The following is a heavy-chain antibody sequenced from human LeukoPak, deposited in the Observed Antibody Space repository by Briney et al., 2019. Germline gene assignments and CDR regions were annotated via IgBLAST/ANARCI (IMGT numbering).Heavy chain of an antibody. CDR3: ARPAEAGYFYAFDF. CDR1: GFTFSSYS. Sequence: GGSLRLSCAASGFTFSSYSMNWVRQAPGKGLERVSYISSSSSTIYYADSVKGRFTISRDNAKNSLYLQMNSLRAEDTAVYYCARPAEAGYFYAFDFWGQGTMVTVSS. CDR2: ISSSSSTI. V-gene: IGHV3-48*01. D-gene: IGHD6-19*01. J-gene: IGHJ3*01.